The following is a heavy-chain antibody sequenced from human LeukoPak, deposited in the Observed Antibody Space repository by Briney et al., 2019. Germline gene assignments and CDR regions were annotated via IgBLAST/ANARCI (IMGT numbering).Heavy chain of an antibody. Sequence: SETLSLTCTVSGGSTINYFRSWIRQPAGKGLEWIGHIYTSGTTHYNPSLKNRVTISLDTSKSQFSLQLNSVTAADTAVYYCARAEGSGSGAYTLDYWGQRILVTVSS. D-gene: IGHD3-10*01. CDR2: IYTSGTT. V-gene: IGHV4-4*07. J-gene: IGHJ4*02. CDR3: ARAEGSGSGAYTLDY. CDR1: GGSTINYF.